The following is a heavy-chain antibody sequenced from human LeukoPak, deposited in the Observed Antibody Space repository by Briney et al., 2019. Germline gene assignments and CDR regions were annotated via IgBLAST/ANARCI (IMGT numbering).Heavy chain of an antibody. CDR3: ARAVLDYYDSSGPEYYFDY. J-gene: IGHJ4*02. CDR2: IYYSGTT. D-gene: IGHD3-22*01. CDR1: VGSISSYY. V-gene: IGHV4-59*12. Sequence: SETLSLTCTVSVGSISSYYWSWIRQPPGKGLEWIGYIYYSGTTNYNPSLKSRVTISVDTSKNQFSLKLSSVTAADTAVYYCARAVLDYYDSSGPEYYFDYWGQGTLVTVSS.